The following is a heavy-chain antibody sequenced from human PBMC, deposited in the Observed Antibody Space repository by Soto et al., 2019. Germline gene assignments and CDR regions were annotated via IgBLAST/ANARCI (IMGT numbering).Heavy chain of an antibody. CDR3: ARRYGWAKDYYYYYMDV. J-gene: IGHJ6*03. V-gene: IGHV4-59*08. CDR1: GGSISSYY. CDR2: IYYSGST. D-gene: IGHD3-16*01. Sequence: SETLSLTCTVSGGSISSYYWSWIRQPPGKGLEWSGYIYYSGSTNYNPSLKSRVTISVDTSKNQFSLKLSSVTAADTAVYYCARRYGWAKDYYYYYMDVWGKGTTVTVSS.